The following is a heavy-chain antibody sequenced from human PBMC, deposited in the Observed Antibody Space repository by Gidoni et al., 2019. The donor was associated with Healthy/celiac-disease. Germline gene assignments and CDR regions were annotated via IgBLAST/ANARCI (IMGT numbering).Heavy chain of an antibody. CDR1: GFTVSSHY. CDR2: IYSGGST. V-gene: IGHV3-53*01. CDR3: ARAWVTTYAFDI. D-gene: IGHD4-17*01. Sequence: EVQLVESGGGLIQPGGSLRLSCAASGFTVSSHYMGWVRQAPGKGLEWVSVIYSGGSTYYADSVKGRFTISRDNSKNTLYLQMNSLRAEDTAVYYCARAWVTTYAFDIWGQGTMVTVSS. J-gene: IGHJ3*02.